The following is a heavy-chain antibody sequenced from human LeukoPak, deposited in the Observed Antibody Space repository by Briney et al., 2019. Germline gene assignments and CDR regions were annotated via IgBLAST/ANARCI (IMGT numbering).Heavy chain of an antibody. V-gene: IGHV4-34*01. Sequence: SETLSLTCAVYGGSFSGYYWSWIRQPPGKGLEWIGEINHSGSTNYNPSLKSRVTISVDTSKNQFSLKLSSVPAADTAVYYCARLTGGSYYYYYYYYMDVWGKGTTVTVSS. J-gene: IGHJ6*03. CDR2: INHSGST. D-gene: IGHD3-10*01. CDR1: GGSFSGYY. CDR3: ARLTGGSYYYYYYYYMDV.